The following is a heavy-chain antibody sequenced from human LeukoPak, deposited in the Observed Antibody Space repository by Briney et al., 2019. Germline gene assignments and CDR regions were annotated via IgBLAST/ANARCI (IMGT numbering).Heavy chain of an antibody. Sequence: PSETLSLTCTVSGGSISSSNYYWGWIRQPPGKGLEWIGSIYYSGSTYYNPSLKSRLTISVDTSKRQFSLKLSSVTAADTAVYYCARYSGGNFDYWGQGTLVTVSS. CDR2: IYYSGST. V-gene: IGHV4-39*07. J-gene: IGHJ4*02. CDR1: GGSISSSNYY. D-gene: IGHD3-10*01. CDR3: ARYSGGNFDY.